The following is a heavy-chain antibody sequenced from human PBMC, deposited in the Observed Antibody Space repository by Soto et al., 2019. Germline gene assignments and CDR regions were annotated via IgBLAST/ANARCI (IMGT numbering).Heavy chain of an antibody. D-gene: IGHD3-22*01. J-gene: IGHJ3*02. CDR2: ISSSGSTI. Sequence: GGSLRLSCAASGFTFSSYEMNWVRQAPGKGLEWVSYISSSGSTIYYADSVKGRFTISRDNAKNSLYLQMNSLRAEDTAVYYCARGISHGIVVVITHAFDIWGQGTMVTVSS. CDR1: GFTFSSYE. V-gene: IGHV3-48*03. CDR3: ARGISHGIVVVITHAFDI.